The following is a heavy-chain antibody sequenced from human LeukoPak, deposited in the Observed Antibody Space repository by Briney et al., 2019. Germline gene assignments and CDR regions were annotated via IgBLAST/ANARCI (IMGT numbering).Heavy chain of an antibody. CDR3: VRSGYDYDWFDP. V-gene: IGHV1-69*08. J-gene: IGHJ5*02. D-gene: IGHD5-12*01. CDR2: IIAILDTA. Sequence: SVKVSCKASGGGFSDYSISWVRQAPGQGLEWMGRIIAILDTAHYAQKFQGRFTITADKSTTTVYMELSSLRSDDTAVYYCVRSGYDYDWFDPWGQGTLVTVSS. CDR1: GGGFSDYS.